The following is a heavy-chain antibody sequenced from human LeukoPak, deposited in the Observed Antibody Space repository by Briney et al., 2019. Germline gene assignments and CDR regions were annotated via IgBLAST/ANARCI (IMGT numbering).Heavy chain of an antibody. CDR3: ARGDGDIAVAGTALYYFDY. CDR2: INPNSGGT. V-gene: IGHV1-2*04. CDR1: GYTFTGYY. Sequence: EASVKVSCKASGYTFTGYYMHWVRQAPGQGLEWMGWINPNSGGTNYAQKFQGWVTMTRDTSISTAYMELSRLRSDDTAVYYCARGDGDIAVAGTALYYFDYWGQGTLVTVSS. D-gene: IGHD6-19*01. J-gene: IGHJ4*02.